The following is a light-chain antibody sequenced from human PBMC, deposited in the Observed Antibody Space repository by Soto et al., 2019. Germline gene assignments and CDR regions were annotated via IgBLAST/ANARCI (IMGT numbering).Light chain of an antibody. Sequence: QSALTQPASVSGSPGQSVTISCTGITSDGGYDYVSWYQQHPGKAPKLIIFAVSNRPSGVSNRFSASKSDNTASLTISGLHAEDEADYYCSSYSTTSKWIFGGGTKLTVL. CDR1: TSDGGYDY. CDR2: AVS. J-gene: IGLJ2*01. V-gene: IGLV2-14*03. CDR3: SSYSTTSKWI.